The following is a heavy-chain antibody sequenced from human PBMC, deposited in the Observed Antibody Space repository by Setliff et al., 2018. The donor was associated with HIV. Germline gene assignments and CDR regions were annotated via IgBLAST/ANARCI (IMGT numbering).Heavy chain of an antibody. CDR1: GDTFNNYG. CDR3: ARTSGDAYNYESAFDV. J-gene: IGHJ3*01. Sequence: GASVKVSCKVSGDTFNNYGLNWVRQAPGQGLEWMGGIIPIFKSADYAQKFQGRVTITTDESTSTAYMDLSSLKSEDTAIYYCARTSGDAYNYESAFDVWGQGTLVTVSS. CDR2: IIPIFKSA. D-gene: IGHD5-12*01. V-gene: IGHV1-69*05.